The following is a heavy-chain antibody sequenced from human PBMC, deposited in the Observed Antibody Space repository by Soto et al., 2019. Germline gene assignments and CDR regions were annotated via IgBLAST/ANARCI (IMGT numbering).Heavy chain of an antibody. Sequence: ASVKVSCKASGYTFTSYDIYWVRQATGQGLEWMVWMNPNTGNSGYAQKFQGRVTMTSDTSISTAHMELSSLRSEDTAVYYCARRAETNGWNGFGADKYYFDFWGQGTLVTVSS. CDR2: MNPNTGNS. D-gene: IGHD1-1*01. J-gene: IGHJ4*02. CDR1: GYTFTSYD. V-gene: IGHV1-8*01. CDR3: ARRAETNGWNGFGADKYYFDF.